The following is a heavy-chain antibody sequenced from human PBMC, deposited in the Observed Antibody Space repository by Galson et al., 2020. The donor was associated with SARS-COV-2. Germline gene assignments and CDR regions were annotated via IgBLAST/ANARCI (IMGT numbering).Heavy chain of an antibody. V-gene: IGHV4-59*08. J-gene: IGHJ4*02. CDR1: GGSISNYY. Sequence: ETLSLTCTVSGGSISNYYWSWIRQPPGKGLEWIAFISYSGHTNYSPSLKSRVTISVDTYKNQFSLKLSSVTAADTAVYYCARHAAYCTGGSCESDFDYWGQGTLVTVSS. CDR3: ARHAAYCTGGSCESDFDY. CDR2: ISYSGHT. D-gene: IGHD2-15*01.